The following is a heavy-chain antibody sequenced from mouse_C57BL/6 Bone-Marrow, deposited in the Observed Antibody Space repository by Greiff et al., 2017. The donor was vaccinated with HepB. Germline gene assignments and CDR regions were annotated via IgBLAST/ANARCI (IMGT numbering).Heavy chain of an antibody. CDR2: ISDGGSYT. CDR1: GFTFSSYA. V-gene: IGHV5-4*01. D-gene: IGHD3-3*01. Sequence: EVNVVESGGGLVKPGGSLKLSCAASGFTFSSYAMSWVRQTPEKRLEWVATISDGGSYTYYPDNVKGRFTISRDNAKNNLYLQMSHLKSEDTAMYYCARDVLFRGYAMDYWGQGTSVTVSS. CDR3: ARDVLFRGYAMDY. J-gene: IGHJ4*01.